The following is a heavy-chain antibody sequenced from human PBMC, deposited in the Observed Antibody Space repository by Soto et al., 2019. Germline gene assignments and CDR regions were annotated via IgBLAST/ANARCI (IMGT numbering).Heavy chain of an antibody. CDR1: GGSISSGDYY. CDR2: IYYSGST. J-gene: IGHJ6*02. D-gene: IGHD5-12*01. V-gene: IGHV4-30-4*01. CDR3: ARGADIVATTTGYYYYGMDV. Sequence: SETLSLTCTVSGGSISSGDYYLSWIGQPPGKGLEWIGYIYYSGSTYYNPSLKSRVTISVDTSKNQFSLKLSSATAADTAVYYCARGADIVATTTGYYYYGMDVWGQGTTVTVSS.